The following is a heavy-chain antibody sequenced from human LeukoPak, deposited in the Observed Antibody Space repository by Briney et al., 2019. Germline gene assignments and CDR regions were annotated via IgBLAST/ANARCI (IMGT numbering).Heavy chain of an antibody. J-gene: IGHJ6*02. Sequence: SQTLSLTCTVSGGSHSSGGYYWSWIRQHPGKGLEWIGYIYYSGSTYYNPSLRSRVTISVDTSKKQFSLKLRSVTAADTAVYYCARERQFYGLDVWGQGTTATVSS. CDR2: IYYSGST. CDR3: ARERQFYGLDV. V-gene: IGHV4-31*03. CDR1: GGSHSSGGYY.